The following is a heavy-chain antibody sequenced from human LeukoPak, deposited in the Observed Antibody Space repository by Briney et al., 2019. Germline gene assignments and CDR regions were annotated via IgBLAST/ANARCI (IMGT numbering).Heavy chain of an antibody. CDR2: ISSSSSTI. J-gene: IGHJ4*02. Sequence: GGSLRLSCAASGFTFSSYSVNWVRQAPGKGLEWVSYISSSSSTIYYADSVKGRFTISRDNAKNSLYLQMNSLRAEDTAVYYCARDTVAGTMDYFDYWGQGTMVTVSS. V-gene: IGHV3-48*01. CDR3: ARDTVAGTMDYFDY. CDR1: GFTFSSYS. D-gene: IGHD6-19*01.